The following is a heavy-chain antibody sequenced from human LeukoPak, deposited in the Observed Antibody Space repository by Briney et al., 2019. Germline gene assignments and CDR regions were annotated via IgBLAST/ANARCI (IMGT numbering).Heavy chain of an antibody. CDR2: ISSSGSTI. CDR1: GFTFSDHY. V-gene: IGHV3-11*01. CDR3: ARRQSGHAFDI. J-gene: IGHJ3*02. Sequence: GGSLRLSCAASGFTFSDHYMSWIRQAPGKGLEWVSYISSSGSTIYYADSVKGRFTISRDNAKNSLYLQMNSLSAEDTAVYYCARRQSGHAFDIWGQGTMVTVSS.